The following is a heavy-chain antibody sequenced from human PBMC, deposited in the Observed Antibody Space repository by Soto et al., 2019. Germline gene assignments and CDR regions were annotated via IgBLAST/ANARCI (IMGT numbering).Heavy chain of an antibody. CDR1: GFTVSSNY. CDR2: IYSGGST. Sequence: GGSLRLSCAASGFTVSSNYMSWVRQAPGKGLEWVSVIYSGGSTYYADSVKGRFTISRDNSKNTLYLQMNSLRAEDTAVYYCARARTYCGGDCYDAFDIWGQGTMVTVSS. CDR3: ARARTYCGGDCYDAFDI. V-gene: IGHV3-66*01. J-gene: IGHJ3*02. D-gene: IGHD2-21*02.